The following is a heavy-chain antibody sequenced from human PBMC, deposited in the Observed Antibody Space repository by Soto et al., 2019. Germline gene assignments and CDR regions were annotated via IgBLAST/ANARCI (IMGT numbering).Heavy chain of an antibody. V-gene: IGHV3-23*01. CDR3: AKDAVPYNGKWDWFDS. Sequence: DVQLLESGGGLVQPGESLTLSCAASRFTFSDFAMSWVRQAPGKGLEWVSSIGGTGSDTYYADSVKGRFTISRDNSRNTLYVQMDNLRDEDTAVYYCAKDAVPYNGKWDWFDSWGQGTLVTVS. J-gene: IGHJ5*01. CDR1: RFTFSDFA. D-gene: IGHD1-26*01. CDR2: IGGTGSDT.